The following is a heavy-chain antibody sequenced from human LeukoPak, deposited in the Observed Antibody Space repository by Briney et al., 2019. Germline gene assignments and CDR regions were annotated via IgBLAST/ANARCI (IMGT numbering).Heavy chain of an antibody. CDR2: INHSGST. D-gene: IGHD3-10*01. Sequence: SETLSLTCAVYGGSFSGYYWSWIRQPPGKGLEWIGEINHSGSTNYNPSLKSRVTISVDTSKNQFSLKLSSVTAADTAVYYCARISSLYYYGSGTNHDYWGQGTLVTVSS. CDR3: ARISSLYYYGSGTNHDY. CDR1: GGSFSGYY. V-gene: IGHV4-34*01. J-gene: IGHJ4*02.